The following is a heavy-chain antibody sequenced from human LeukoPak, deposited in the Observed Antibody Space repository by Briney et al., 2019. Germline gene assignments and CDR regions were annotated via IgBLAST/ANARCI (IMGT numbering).Heavy chain of an antibody. D-gene: IGHD3-22*01. CDR1: GFTFSTYS. J-gene: IGHJ4*02. CDR3: ARGLGDYYDSSGYPMALDY. V-gene: IGHV3-48*01. Sequence: GGSLRLSCAASGFTFSTYSMNWVRQAPGKGLEWVSFISSSSTTIYYADSVKGRFIISRDNAKNSLHLQMSSLRAGDTAVYYCARGLGDYYDSSGYPMALDYWGQGTLVTVSS. CDR2: ISSSSTTI.